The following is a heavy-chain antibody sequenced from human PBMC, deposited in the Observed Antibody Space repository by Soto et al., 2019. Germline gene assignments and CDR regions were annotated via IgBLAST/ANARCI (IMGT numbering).Heavy chain of an antibody. Sequence: SETLSLTCTVSGASISSFYWSWIRQSPGKGLEWIGHIFHSGSTNYNPSLKSRVTISVDTSKNQVSLKLNSVTAADTAVYYCAREGEGPAMGHFDYWDQGTLVTVSS. J-gene: IGHJ4*02. V-gene: IGHV4-59*01. CDR2: IFHSGST. CDR1: GASISSFY. CDR3: AREGEGPAMGHFDY. D-gene: IGHD5-18*01.